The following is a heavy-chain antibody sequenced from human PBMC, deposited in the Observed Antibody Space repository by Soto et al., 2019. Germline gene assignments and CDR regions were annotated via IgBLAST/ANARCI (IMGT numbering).Heavy chain of an antibody. Sequence: SETLSLTCAVYGGSFSGYYWSWIRQPPGKGLEWIGEINHSGSTNYNPSLKSRVTISVDTSKNQFSLKLSSVTAADTAVYYCARGPFYSYSTTVTTRGWYFDLWGRGTLVTVSS. J-gene: IGHJ2*01. CDR3: ARGPFYSYSTTVTTRGWYFDL. D-gene: IGHD4-17*01. CDR1: GGSFSGYY. V-gene: IGHV4-34*01. CDR2: INHSGST.